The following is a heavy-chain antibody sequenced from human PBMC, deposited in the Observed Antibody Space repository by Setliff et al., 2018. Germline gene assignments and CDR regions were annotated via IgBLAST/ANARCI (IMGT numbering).Heavy chain of an antibody. D-gene: IGHD3-22*01. CDR2: IYTSWST. CDR1: GDSISSRTYY. J-gene: IGHJ4*02. V-gene: IGHV4-61*09. CDR3: ARSLVIITTAFDF. Sequence: SETLSLTCTVSGDSISSRTYYWSWIRQPAGKGLEWIGHIYTSWSTIYNPSLKSRLTISLDTSKNQFSLKLSSVTAADTAVYYCARSLVIITTAFDFWGQGLLVTVSS.